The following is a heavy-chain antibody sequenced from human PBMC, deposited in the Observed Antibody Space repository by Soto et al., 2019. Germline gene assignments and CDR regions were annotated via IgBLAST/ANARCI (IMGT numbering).Heavy chain of an antibody. CDR1: GFTFSSYW. D-gene: IGHD3-10*01. J-gene: IGHJ6*03. CDR3: ARERGMGVRGVSYYYYYYMDV. V-gene: IGHV3-7*03. CDR2: IKQDGSEK. Sequence: GGSLRLSCAASGFTFSSYWMSWVRQAPGKGLEWVANIKQDGSEKYYVDSVKGRFTISRDNAKNSLYLQMNSLRAEDTAVYYCARERGMGVRGVSYYYYYYMDVWGKGTTVTVSS.